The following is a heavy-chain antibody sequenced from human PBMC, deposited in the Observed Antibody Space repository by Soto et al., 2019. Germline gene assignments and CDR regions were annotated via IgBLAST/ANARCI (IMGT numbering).Heavy chain of an antibody. J-gene: IGHJ6*02. CDR2: IIPIFGAA. V-gene: IGHV1-69*13. Sequence: SSVKASCEASGGTFSSYAIRWGRQAPGQGLEWMGGIIPIFGAAKYAQEVQGRVTITADESTSTAYMELSSLRSEDTAVYYCSRLSAGYSYYYCMDIWG. CDR3: SRLSAGYSYYYCMDI. D-gene: IGHD3-3*01. CDR1: GGTFSSYA.